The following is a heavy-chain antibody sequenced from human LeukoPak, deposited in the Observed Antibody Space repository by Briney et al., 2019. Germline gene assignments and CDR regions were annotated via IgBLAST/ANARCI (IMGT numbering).Heavy chain of an antibody. Sequence: GGSLRLSCAASGFTFSSYAMNWVRQAPGKGLEWVSAISGSGGKTYYAGSVKGRFTISRDNSKSTLYLQMNSLRVDDTAVYYCARASQVGGSSWFDPWGQGTLVTVSS. CDR1: GFTFSSYA. V-gene: IGHV3-23*01. J-gene: IGHJ5*02. D-gene: IGHD2-2*01. CDR2: ISGSGGKT. CDR3: ARASQVGGSSWFDP.